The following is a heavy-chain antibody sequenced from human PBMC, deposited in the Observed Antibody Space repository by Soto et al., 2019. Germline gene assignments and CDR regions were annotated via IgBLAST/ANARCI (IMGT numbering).Heavy chain of an antibody. CDR1: GFTFSSYG. D-gene: IGHD1-1*01. J-gene: IGHJ4*02. V-gene: IGHV3-30*18. CDR2: ISYGGSNK. Sequence: QVQLVESRGGVVQPGRSLRLSCSASGFTFSSYGMHWVRQAPGKGLEWVAVISYGGSNKYYADSVKGRFTITRDNSNNTLYLQMNSLRDEDTAVYYCAKITTGYWGQGTLVTVSS. CDR3: AKITTGY.